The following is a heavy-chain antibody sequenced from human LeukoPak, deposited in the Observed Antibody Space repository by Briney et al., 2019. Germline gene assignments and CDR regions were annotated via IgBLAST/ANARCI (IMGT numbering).Heavy chain of an antibody. CDR3: VRRGDASSGWGDHDF. CDR2: IGGSGDKT. V-gene: IGHV3-23*01. CDR1: GFTFNRNA. D-gene: IGHD6-19*01. J-gene: IGHJ4*02. Sequence: PWRSLRLSCAASGFTFNRNAISWVRQAPGKGLEWVSTIGGSGDKTFYADSVKGRFTISRDNSKNMVHLQMNSLTGEDTALYYCVRRGDASSGWGDHDFWGQGALVTVSS.